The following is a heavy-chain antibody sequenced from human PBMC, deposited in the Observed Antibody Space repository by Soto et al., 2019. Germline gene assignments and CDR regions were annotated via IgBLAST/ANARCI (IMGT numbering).Heavy chain of an antibody. D-gene: IGHD3-10*01. Sequence: PSETLSLTCIVSGGSISSGSHYWGWVRQPPGEGLEWIGSMYYSGTTYYNPSLKSRVNISVDASKNQFSLKLSSVIAADTAVYYCARHGRSASYYNHFDYWGQGTLVTVSS. CDR1: GGSISSGSHY. CDR3: ARHGRSASYYNHFDY. V-gene: IGHV4-39*01. CDR2: MYYSGTT. J-gene: IGHJ4*02.